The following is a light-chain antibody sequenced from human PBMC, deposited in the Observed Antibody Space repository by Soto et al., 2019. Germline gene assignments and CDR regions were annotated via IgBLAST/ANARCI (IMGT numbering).Light chain of an antibody. CDR2: AAS. Sequence: IQVTQSPSFLSASVGDRVTITCRASQVISSYLAWYQQKPGKAPKLLIYAASTLQSGVPSRFSGSRSGTEFTLTISSLQPEDFATYYCQQLNSYPITFGQGTRLEIK. CDR3: QQLNSYPIT. CDR1: QVISSY. V-gene: IGKV1-9*01. J-gene: IGKJ5*01.